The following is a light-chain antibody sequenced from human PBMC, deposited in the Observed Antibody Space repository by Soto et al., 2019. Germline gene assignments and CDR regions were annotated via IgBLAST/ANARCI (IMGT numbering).Light chain of an antibody. CDR3: QQRSNWPRT. Sequence: EIVLTQSPATLSLSPGERATLSCRASQSVSSYLAWYQQKPGQAPRLLIYDASNRATGSPAKFSVSGSGTDFSLTISSLEPEDFAVYYCQQRSNWPRTFGQGTKQEIK. CDR2: DAS. V-gene: IGKV3-11*01. CDR1: QSVSSY. J-gene: IGKJ2*01.